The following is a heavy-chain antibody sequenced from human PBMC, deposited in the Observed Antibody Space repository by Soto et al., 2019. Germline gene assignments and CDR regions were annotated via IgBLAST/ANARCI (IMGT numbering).Heavy chain of an antibody. CDR1: GYTFTSYH. D-gene: IGHD6-6*01. CDR2: MNPNSGNT. Sequence: QVQLVQSGAEVKKPGASVKVSCKGSGYTFTSYHINWVRQPTGQGLEWMGWMNPNSGNTGYAQTLQGRVTMTWDTSISTAYMELSSLRFEDTAMYYCARGHISSTKNWLDPWGQGTLVTVSS. CDR3: ARGHISSTKNWLDP. J-gene: IGHJ5*02. V-gene: IGHV1-8*01.